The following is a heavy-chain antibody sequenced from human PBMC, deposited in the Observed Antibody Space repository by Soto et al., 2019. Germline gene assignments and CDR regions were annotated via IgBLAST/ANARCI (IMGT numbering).Heavy chain of an antibody. CDR2: IWYDGSNK. CDR3: ASDDAGGWIVEEYFQH. D-gene: IGHD1-26*01. Sequence: QVQLVESGGGVVQPGRSLRLSCAASGFTFSSYGMHWVRQAPGKGLEWVAVIWYDGSNKYYADSVKGRFTISRDNSKNTLYLQMNSLRAEDTAVYYCASDDAGGWIVEEYFQHWGQGTLVTVSS. CDR1: GFTFSSYG. J-gene: IGHJ1*01. V-gene: IGHV3-33*01.